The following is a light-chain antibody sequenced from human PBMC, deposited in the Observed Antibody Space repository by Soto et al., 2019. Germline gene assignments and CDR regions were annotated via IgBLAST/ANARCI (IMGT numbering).Light chain of an antibody. CDR1: RSLSSSY. V-gene: IGKV3-20*01. J-gene: IGKJ2*01. CDR3: KQQGT. Sequence: EIVLTQSPGTLSLSPGERATLSCRASRSLSSSYVVWYQQKPGQAPRLLFYAASRRATGIPDRFSGSGFATEYSLTMSRVEPEDFGVYYCKQQGTFGEGTKLEIK. CDR2: AAS.